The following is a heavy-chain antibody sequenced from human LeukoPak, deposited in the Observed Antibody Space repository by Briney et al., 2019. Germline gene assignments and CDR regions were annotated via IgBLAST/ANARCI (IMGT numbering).Heavy chain of an antibody. V-gene: IGHV3-30-3*01. CDR2: ISYDGSSE. D-gene: IGHD3-10*01. Sequence: GGSLRLSCAASGFTFSSYVIHWVRQAPGKGLEWVALISYDGSSEYYADSVKGRLTISRDNSKNTLYLQMNSLRAEDTAVYYCAKDGSYYYYYMDVWGKGTTVTVSS. CDR3: AKDGSYYYYYMDV. CDR1: GFTFSSYV. J-gene: IGHJ6*03.